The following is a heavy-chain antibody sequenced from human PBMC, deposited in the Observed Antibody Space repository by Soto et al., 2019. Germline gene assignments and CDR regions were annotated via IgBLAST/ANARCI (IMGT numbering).Heavy chain of an antibody. V-gene: IGHV4-59*01. Sequence: NPSETLSLTCTVSGVSISSSYWSWIRQSPGTGLEWIGYIYYTGTTNYKPSLKRRVTISLDTAKNQFSLNVNSLTTADTAVYFCARWGNRYSNTASGVGGFDFWGQGTLVTVSS. CDR3: ARWGNRYSNTASGVGGFDF. J-gene: IGHJ4*02. D-gene: IGHD5-12*01. CDR1: GVSISSSY. CDR2: IYYTGTT.